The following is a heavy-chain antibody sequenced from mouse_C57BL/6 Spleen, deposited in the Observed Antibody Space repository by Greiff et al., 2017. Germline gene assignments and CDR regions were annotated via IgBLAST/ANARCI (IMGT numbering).Heavy chain of an antibody. J-gene: IGHJ4*01. CDR3: ARGRLGLGRARDY. CDR1: GYTFTSYW. CDR2: IDPSDSET. V-gene: IGHV1-52*01. Sequence: QVQLQQPGAELVRPGSSVKLSCKASGYTFTSYWVHWVKQRPIQGLEWIGNIDPSDSETHYNQKFKDKATLTADKSSRTAYMQLSSLTSEDSAVDYYARGRLGLGRARDYWGQGTSVTVSS. D-gene: IGHD4-1*01.